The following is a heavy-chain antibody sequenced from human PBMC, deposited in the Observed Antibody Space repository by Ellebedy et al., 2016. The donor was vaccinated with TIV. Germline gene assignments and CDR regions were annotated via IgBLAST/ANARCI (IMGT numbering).Heavy chain of an antibody. Sequence: MPSETLSLTCAVSGGSISSGGYSWSWIRQPPGKGLEWIGYIYQSGSTYYNPSLKSQVTISIDRSKNQFSLNLSSVTAADTAVYYCARAIRNTAMSHYYFDYWGQGTLVTVSS. CDR1: GGSISSGGYS. V-gene: IGHV4-30-2*01. D-gene: IGHD5-18*01. J-gene: IGHJ4*02. CDR2: IYQSGST. CDR3: ARAIRNTAMSHYYFDY.